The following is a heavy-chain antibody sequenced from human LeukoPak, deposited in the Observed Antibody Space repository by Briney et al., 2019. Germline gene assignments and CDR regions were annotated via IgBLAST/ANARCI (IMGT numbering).Heavy chain of an antibody. CDR3: ARVRSGSYYLDY. V-gene: IGHV4-34*01. CDR1: GGSFSGYY. D-gene: IGHD1-26*01. CDR2: INHSGST. J-gene: IGHJ4*02. Sequence: SETLSLTCAVYGGSFSGYYWRWIRQPPGKGLEWIGEINHSGSTNHNPSLKSRVTISVDTSKNQFSLKLSSVTAADTAVYYCARVRSGSYYLDYWGQGTLVTVSS.